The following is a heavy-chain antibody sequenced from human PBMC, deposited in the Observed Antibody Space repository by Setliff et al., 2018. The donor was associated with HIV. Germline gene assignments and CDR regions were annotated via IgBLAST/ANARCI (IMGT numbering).Heavy chain of an antibody. CDR1: GDSISSGSYY. CDR2: IYTSGSI. Sequence: SETLSLPCTVSGDSISSGSYYWSWIRQPAGKGLEWIGRIYTSGSINYNPSLKSRVTISVDTSKNQFSLKLSSVTAADTAGYYWARADHSLYYALGDAFDIWGQGTMVTVSS. CDR3: ARADHSLYYALGDAFDI. V-gene: IGHV4-61*02. J-gene: IGHJ3*02. D-gene: IGHD3-16*01.